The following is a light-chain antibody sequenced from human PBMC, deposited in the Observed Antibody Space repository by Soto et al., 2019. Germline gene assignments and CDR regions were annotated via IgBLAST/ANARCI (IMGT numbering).Light chain of an antibody. Sequence: EFVLTQSPATLSLSPGERATLSCKTSQSVTTYLAWYQQKPGQAPRLLIYDASNRVTGIPARFSGTGSGTDFTLTISSLEPEDFAVYYCQPRGNWPPSITFGQGTRLEIK. V-gene: IGKV3-11*01. CDR2: DAS. CDR1: QSVTTY. CDR3: QPRGNWPPSIT. J-gene: IGKJ5*01.